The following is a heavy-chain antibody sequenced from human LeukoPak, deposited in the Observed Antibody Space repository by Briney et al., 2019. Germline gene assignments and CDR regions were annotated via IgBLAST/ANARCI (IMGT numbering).Heavy chain of an antibody. Sequence: ASVKVSCKASGYTFTSYGISWVRQAPGQGLEWMGWISAFNGNTNYAQKFQGRVTMTRDTSTSTVYMELSSLRSEDTAVYYCARGLDSSGYPLDYWGQGTLVTVSS. CDR2: ISAFNGNT. D-gene: IGHD3-22*01. V-gene: IGHV1-18*01. CDR3: ARGLDSSGYPLDY. CDR1: GYTFTSYG. J-gene: IGHJ4*02.